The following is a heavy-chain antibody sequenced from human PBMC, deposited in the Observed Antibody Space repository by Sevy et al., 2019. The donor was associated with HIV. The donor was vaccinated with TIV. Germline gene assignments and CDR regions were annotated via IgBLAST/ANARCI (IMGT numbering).Heavy chain of an antibody. CDR1: GGSISSYY. J-gene: IGHJ4*02. Sequence: SETLSLTCTVSGGSISSYYWSWIRQPPGKGLEWIGYIYYSGSTNYNPSLKSRVTISVDTSKNQFSLKLSSVTAADTAVYYCAGSGSEMATTWDFDYWGQGTLVTVSS. D-gene: IGHD5-12*01. CDR3: AGSGSEMATTWDFDY. V-gene: IGHV4-59*01. CDR2: IYYSGST.